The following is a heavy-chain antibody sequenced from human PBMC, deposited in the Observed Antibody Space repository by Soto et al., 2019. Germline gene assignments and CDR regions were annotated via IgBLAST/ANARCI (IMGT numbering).Heavy chain of an antibody. CDR3: TRRDYYDSSGLFDY. D-gene: IGHD3-22*01. J-gene: IGHJ4*02. V-gene: IGHV3-73*01. Sequence: HPGGSLRLSCAASGFTFSGSAMHWVRQASGKGLEWVGRIRSKANSYATAYAASVKGRFTISRDDSKNTAYLQMNSLKTEDTAVYYCTRRDYYDSSGLFDYWGQGTLVTVS. CDR1: GFTFSGSA. CDR2: IRSKANSYAT.